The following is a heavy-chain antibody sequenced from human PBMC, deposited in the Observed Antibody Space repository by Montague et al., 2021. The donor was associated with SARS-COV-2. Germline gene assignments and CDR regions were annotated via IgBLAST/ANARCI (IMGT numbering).Heavy chain of an antibody. CDR3: AHSLLFSSLGDLDP. J-gene: IGHJ5*02. CDR1: GFSLISDGVG. CDR2: IFWNDDK. D-gene: IGHD2-21*02. V-gene: IGHV2-5*01. Sequence: PALVKPTQTLTLTCTFSGFSLISDGVGVGWIRQPPGKALEWLALIFWNDDKRYNSSLKNRLTVTKDTSKNQVVLTMTNMDPLDTGTYYCAHSLLFSSLGDLDPWGQGPLVTVAS.